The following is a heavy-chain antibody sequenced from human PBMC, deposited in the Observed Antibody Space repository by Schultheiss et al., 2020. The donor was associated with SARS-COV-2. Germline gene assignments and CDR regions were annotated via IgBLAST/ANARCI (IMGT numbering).Heavy chain of an antibody. D-gene: IGHD2-21*01. CDR1: GFTFSSYG. CDR3: VRDSIRYFDY. J-gene: IGHJ4*02. V-gene: IGHV3-33*05. CDR2: ISYDGSNK. Sequence: GGSLRLSCAASGFTFSSYGMHWVRQAPGKGLEWVAVISYDGSNKYYADSVKGRITISRDNSKNTLYLQMNSLRAEDTAVYYCVRDSIRYFDYWGQGTLVTVSS.